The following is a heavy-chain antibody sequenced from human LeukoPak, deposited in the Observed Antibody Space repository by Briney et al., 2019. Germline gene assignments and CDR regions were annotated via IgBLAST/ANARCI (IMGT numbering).Heavy chain of an antibody. J-gene: IGHJ4*02. Sequence: KTSETLSLTCTVSGGSISSRNYHWGWIRQPPGKGLECIGTMYYSGSTYYNPSPKSRVTITVDTSKNQFSLKLSSVTAADTAVYCCARHEADYGPANVDYWGQGTLVTVSS. CDR1: GGSISSRNYH. V-gene: IGHV4-39*01. D-gene: IGHD4-17*01. CDR3: ARHEADYGPANVDY. CDR2: MYYSGST.